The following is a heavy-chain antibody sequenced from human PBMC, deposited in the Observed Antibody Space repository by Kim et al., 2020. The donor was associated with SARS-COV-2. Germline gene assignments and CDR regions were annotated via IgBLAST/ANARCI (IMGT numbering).Heavy chain of an antibody. D-gene: IGHD2-8*01. V-gene: IGHV1-2*06. CDR3: ARVVDCANGVCYVVGGYYYYGMDV. J-gene: IGHJ6*02. CDR2: INPNSGGT. Sequence: ASVKVSCKASGYTFTGYYMHWVRQAPGQGLEWMGRINPNSGGTNYAQKFQGRVTMTRDTSISTAYMELSRLRSDDTAVYYCARVVDCANGVCYVVGGYYYYGMDVWGQGTTVTVSS. CDR1: GYTFTGYY.